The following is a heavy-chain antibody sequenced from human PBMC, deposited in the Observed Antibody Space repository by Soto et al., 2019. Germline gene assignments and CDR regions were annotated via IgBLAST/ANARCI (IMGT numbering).Heavy chain of an antibody. CDR1: GFTFKNAW. Sequence: EVQLVESGGGLVKPGGSLRLSCSASGFTFKNAWFNWVRQAPGQGLEWVGRVRSKADGGTIEYAAPVKARFSISRDDSKNSLYLQIKSQKAEYTAFFYFTTGYIVGAGASTNFDSGGRGPLAPVSS. CDR2: VRSKADGGTI. J-gene: IGHJ4*02. D-gene: IGHD2-15*01. CDR3: TTGYIVGAGASTNFDS. V-gene: IGHV3-15*07.